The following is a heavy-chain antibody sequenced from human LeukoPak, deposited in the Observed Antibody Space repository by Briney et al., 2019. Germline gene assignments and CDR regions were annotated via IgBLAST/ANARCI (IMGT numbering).Heavy chain of an antibody. D-gene: IGHD3-10*01. CDR1: GYTFTGDY. J-gene: IGHJ4*02. V-gene: IGHV1-2*06. CDR3: ASQLWFGELLPAY. CDR2: ITPNCGGT. Sequence: GGSVXVSCKASGYTFTGDYMHWARQAPGQGLEWMGLITPNCGGTNYAQKFQARFTIPRDTSISTAYMELSRLRSDDTAVYYCASQLWFGELLPAYWGQGTLVTVSS.